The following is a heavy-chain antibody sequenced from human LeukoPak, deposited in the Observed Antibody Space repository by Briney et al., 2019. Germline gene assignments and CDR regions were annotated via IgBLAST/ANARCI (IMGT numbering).Heavy chain of an antibody. D-gene: IGHD6-6*01. Sequence: GGSLRLSCAASGFTFSSYTMNWVRQAPGKGLEWVSYISSSSTIYYADSVKGRFTISRDNARNSLYLQMNSLRDEDTAVYYCARDEHLVDYYYYYMDVWGKGTTVTVSS. J-gene: IGHJ6*03. V-gene: IGHV3-48*02. CDR2: ISSSSTI. CDR3: ARDEHLVDYYYYYMDV. CDR1: GFTFSSYT.